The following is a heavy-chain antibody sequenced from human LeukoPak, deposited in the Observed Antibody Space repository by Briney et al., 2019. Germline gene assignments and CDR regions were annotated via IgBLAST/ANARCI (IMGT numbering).Heavy chain of an antibody. D-gene: IGHD4-23*01. J-gene: IGHJ3*02. CDR3: AREEAYGGNTPNAFDI. CDR2: MSYSGST. CDR1: GGSISISNYY. V-gene: IGHV4-39*07. Sequence: SETLSLTCTVSGGSISISNYYWGWIRQPPGKGLEWIGSMSYSGSTYYNPSLKTRVTVSLDTSKNQFSLKLSSVTAADTAVYYCAREEAYGGNTPNAFDIWGQGTMVTVSS.